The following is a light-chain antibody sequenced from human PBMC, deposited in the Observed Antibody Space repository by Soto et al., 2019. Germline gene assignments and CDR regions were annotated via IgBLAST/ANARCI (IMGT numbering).Light chain of an antibody. J-gene: IGKJ3*01. Sequence: DIQVTQFPSSLSASVGDRVTITCRASQAIGNYLAWYQQKPGKVPKLLIYDASTLQPGVPSRFSGSRSGTDFTLTVSRLQPEDVATYFCQKYNSAPLTFGPWTTVHI. CDR3: QKYNSAPLT. V-gene: IGKV1-27*01. CDR2: DAS. CDR1: QAIGNY.